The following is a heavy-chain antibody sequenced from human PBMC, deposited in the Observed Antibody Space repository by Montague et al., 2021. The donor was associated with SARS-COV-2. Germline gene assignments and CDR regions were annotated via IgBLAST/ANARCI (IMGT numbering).Heavy chain of an antibody. J-gene: IGHJ6*02. V-gene: IGHV4-61*10. CDR1: GGSISSGSYY. CDR3: ARDRGLSGFYGYDPLYFYGMDV. D-gene: IGHD5-12*01. Sequence: SETLSLTCSVSGGSISSGSYYWSWIRQPAGKGLEWIGYIYESGSTKSNPSLTSRLIMSVDTSRNQFSLTLSSVTTADTAVYYCARDRGLSGFYGYDPLYFYGMDVWGQGTTVIVSS. CDR2: IYESGST.